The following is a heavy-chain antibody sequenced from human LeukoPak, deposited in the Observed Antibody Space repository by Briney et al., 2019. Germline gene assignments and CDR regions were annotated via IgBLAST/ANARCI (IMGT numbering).Heavy chain of an antibody. CDR1: GFTFSSYG. V-gene: IGHV3-30*02. J-gene: IGHJ4*02. D-gene: IGHD6-13*01. CDR3: TSPVRIAAAGTGAPRDY. Sequence: PGGSLRLSCAASGFTFSSYGMHWVRQAPGKGLEWVAFIRYDGSNKYYADSVKGRFTISRDNSKNTLYLQMNSLRAEDTAVYYCTSPVRIAAAGTGAPRDYWGQGTLVTVSS. CDR2: IRYDGSNK.